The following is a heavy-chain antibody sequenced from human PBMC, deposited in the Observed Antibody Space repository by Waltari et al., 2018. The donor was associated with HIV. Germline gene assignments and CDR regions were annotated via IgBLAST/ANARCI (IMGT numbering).Heavy chain of an antibody. D-gene: IGHD1-26*01. CDR3: ARVRSTMGRFQGFDY. CDR2: IYNNNST. V-gene: IGHV3-53*01. J-gene: IGHJ4*02. CDR1: GLTVRSNF. Sequence: VQLVESGGGLVQPGGSLRLSCAASGLTVRSNFMNWVRQAPGKGLEWVSLIYNNNSTYYADSVKGRFTISRDNSKNTLYLQMNSLRAEDTAVYYCARVRSTMGRFQGFDYWGQGTLVTVSS.